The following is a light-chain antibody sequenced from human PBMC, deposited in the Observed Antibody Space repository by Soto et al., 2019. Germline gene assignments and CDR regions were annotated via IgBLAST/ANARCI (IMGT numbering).Light chain of an antibody. Sequence: EIVLTQSPGTLSLSPGERVTLSCRASQSVSSNYLAWYQQKPGQAPRLLIYGASSRATGIPDRFSGSGSGTDFTLTISRLEPEDFAVYSCQQYGSSLSITFGQGTRLEIK. CDR1: QSVSSNY. CDR3: QQYGSSLSIT. CDR2: GAS. J-gene: IGKJ5*01. V-gene: IGKV3-20*01.